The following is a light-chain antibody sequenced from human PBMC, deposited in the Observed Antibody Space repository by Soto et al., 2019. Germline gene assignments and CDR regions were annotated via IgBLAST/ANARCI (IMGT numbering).Light chain of an antibody. CDR3: NSYTSSSTYV. Sequence: QSALTQPPSVSGSPGQSVTISCTGTSSDVGSYNRVSWYQQPPGTAPKLMIYEVSNRPSGVPDRFSGSKSGNTASLTISGLQAEAEADYYCNSYTSSSTYVFGTGTKLTVL. CDR1: SSDVGSYNR. J-gene: IGLJ1*01. CDR2: EVS. V-gene: IGLV2-18*02.